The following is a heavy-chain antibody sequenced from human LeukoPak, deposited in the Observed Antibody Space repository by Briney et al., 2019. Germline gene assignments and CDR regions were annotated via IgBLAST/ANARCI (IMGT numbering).Heavy chain of an antibody. J-gene: IGHJ4*02. Sequence: GRSLRLSCAASGFTFSSYGMHWVRQAPGKGLEWVAVISYDGSNKYYADSVKGRFTISRDNSKNTLYLQMNSLRAEDTAVYYCAKDPTYYYDSSGYYVWGQGTLVTVSS. D-gene: IGHD3-22*01. CDR2: ISYDGSNK. V-gene: IGHV3-30*18. CDR3: AKDPTYYYDSSGYYV. CDR1: GFTFSSYG.